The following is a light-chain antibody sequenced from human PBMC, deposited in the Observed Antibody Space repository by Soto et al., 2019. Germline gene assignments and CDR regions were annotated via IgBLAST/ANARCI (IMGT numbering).Light chain of an antibody. V-gene: IGLV1-44*01. CDR1: SSNIRSHT. J-gene: IGLJ3*02. CDR2: SNN. Sequence: QSVLTQLPSASGTPGQRVIMSCSGSSSNIRSHTVNWYQQLPGTAPKLLIYSNNQRPSGVPDRFSGSKSGTSASLAISGLQSEDEADYYCAAWDDSLNGVAFGGGTKLTVL. CDR3: AAWDDSLNGVA.